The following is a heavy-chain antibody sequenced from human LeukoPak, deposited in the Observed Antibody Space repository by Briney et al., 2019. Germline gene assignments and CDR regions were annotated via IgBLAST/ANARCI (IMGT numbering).Heavy chain of an antibody. Sequence: PGRSLRLSCAASGFTFDDYAMHWVRQAPGKGLVWVSGISWNSGSIGYADSVKGRFTISRDNAKNSLYLQMNSLRAEDTALYYCAKSAAAGTYYYYMDVRGKGTTVTVSS. J-gene: IGHJ6*03. D-gene: IGHD6-13*01. CDR1: GFTFDDYA. CDR3: AKSAAAGTYYYYMDV. V-gene: IGHV3-9*01. CDR2: ISWNSGSI.